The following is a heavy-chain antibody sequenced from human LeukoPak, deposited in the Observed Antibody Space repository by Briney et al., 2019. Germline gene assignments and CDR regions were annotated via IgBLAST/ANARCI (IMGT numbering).Heavy chain of an antibody. CDR3: ARFYGGFANHWHFDL. Sequence: PGGSLRLSCAASGFTFSSYWMHWVRQAPGKGLVWVSRINTDGSITNYADSVKGRFTISRDNSKNTLYLQMNSLRGDDTAVYYCARFYGGFANHWHFDLWGRGTLVTVSS. CDR1: GFTFSSYW. CDR2: INTDGSIT. V-gene: IGHV3-74*01. J-gene: IGHJ2*01. D-gene: IGHD4-23*01.